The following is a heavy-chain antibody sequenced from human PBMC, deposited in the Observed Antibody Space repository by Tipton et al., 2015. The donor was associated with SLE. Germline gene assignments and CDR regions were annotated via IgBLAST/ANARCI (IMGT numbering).Heavy chain of an antibody. V-gene: IGHV1-2*02. CDR2: ISPSGGDT. Sequence: QVQLVQSGAEVKKPGASVKVSCKATGYTFSDYYIHWVRQAPGQGLEWMGYISPSGGDTYYAQNFQDRVTMTTDTSISTAYMQLRRLTSDDTAVYFCARRFQGGSPFDYWGQGTLVTVSS. CDR1: GYTFSDYY. D-gene: IGHD1-26*01. CDR3: ARRFQGGSPFDY. J-gene: IGHJ4*02.